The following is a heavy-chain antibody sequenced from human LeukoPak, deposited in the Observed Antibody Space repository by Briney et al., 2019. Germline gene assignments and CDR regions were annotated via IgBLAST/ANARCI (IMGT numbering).Heavy chain of an antibody. CDR1: GFTVSTNC. CDR2: IYSGGTT. V-gene: IGHV3-53*04. Sequence: PGGSLRLSCAASGFTVSTNCMTWVRQAPGKGLEWVSTIYSGGTTYYADSVMGRFTISRHNSRNTLYLQMNSLRDEDTAVYYCARVDTVMAYYFDLWGQGTRVSVSS. CDR3: ARVDTVMAYYFDL. D-gene: IGHD5-18*01. J-gene: IGHJ4*02.